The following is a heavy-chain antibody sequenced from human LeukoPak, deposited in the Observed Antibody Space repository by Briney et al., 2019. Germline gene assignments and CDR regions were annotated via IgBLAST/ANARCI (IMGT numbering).Heavy chain of an antibody. V-gene: IGHV3-48*01. CDR2: ISSSSSTI. D-gene: IGHD5-18*01. CDR3: ASEIAELWLRGEDY. J-gene: IGHJ4*02. CDR1: GFTFSSYS. Sequence: GGSLRLSCAASGFTFSSYSMNWVRQAPGKGLEWVSYISSSSSTIYYADSVKGRFTISRDNAKNSLYLQMNSLRAEDTAVYYCASEIAELWLRGEDYWGQGTLVTVSS.